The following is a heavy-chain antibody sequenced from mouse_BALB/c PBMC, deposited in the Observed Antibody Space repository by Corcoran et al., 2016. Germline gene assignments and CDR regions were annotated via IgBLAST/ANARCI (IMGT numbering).Heavy chain of an antibody. J-gene: IGHJ2*01. CDR1: GYTFTDYS. D-gene: IGHD1-1*01. Sequence: QIQLVQSGPELKKPGETVKISCKASGYTFTDYSMHWVKQAPGKGLKWMGWINTETGEPTYADDFKGRFAFSLETSASTAYLQINNLKNEDTATYFCAVYYYGSSHVDYWGQGTTLTVSS. V-gene: IGHV9-2-1*01. CDR2: INTETGEP. CDR3: AVYYYGSSHVDY.